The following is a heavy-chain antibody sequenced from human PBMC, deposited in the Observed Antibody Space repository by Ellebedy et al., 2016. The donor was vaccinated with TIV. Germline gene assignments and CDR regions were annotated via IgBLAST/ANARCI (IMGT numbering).Heavy chain of an antibody. V-gene: IGHV3-53*01. CDR2: IYSGGST. CDR1: GFTFSSYA. CDR3: ASGYYFDY. Sequence: GESLKISCAASGFTFSSYAMSWVRQAPGKGLEWVSVIYSGGSTYYADSVKGRFTISRDNSKNTLYLQMNSLKASDTAMYYCASGYYFDYWGQGNLVTVSS. J-gene: IGHJ4*02.